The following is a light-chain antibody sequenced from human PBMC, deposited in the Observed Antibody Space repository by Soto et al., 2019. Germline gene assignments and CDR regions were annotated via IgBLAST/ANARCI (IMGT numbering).Light chain of an antibody. CDR1: QIISKY. V-gene: IGKV1-39*01. Sequence: DIQMTQSPSSLSASVGDRVTIACRASQIISKYLNWYQQKPGKAPKLLIYAESRLQSGVPSRFSGSGSRTDFTLTISNLKPEDFATYFCKQSYSTPLTFGGGTKVEI. CDR2: AES. CDR3: KQSYSTPLT. J-gene: IGKJ4*01.